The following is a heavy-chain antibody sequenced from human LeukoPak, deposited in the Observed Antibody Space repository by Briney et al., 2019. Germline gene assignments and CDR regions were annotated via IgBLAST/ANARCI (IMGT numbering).Heavy chain of an antibody. V-gene: IGHV4-4*07. D-gene: IGHD3/OR15-3a*01. CDR2: IYSSGST. CDR1: GVSITGRY. J-gene: IGHJ3*01. Sequence: PSETLSLTCIVSGVSITGRYWGWIRQPAGKGLEWIGHIYSSGSTYYNPSLKSRVTMSVDTSANHFYLRLTSVTAADTALYYCARRWTVENTFDVWGQGTMVTVSS. CDR3: ARRWTVENTFDV.